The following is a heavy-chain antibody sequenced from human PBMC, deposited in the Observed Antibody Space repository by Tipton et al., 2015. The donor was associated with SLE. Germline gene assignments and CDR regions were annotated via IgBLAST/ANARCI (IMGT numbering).Heavy chain of an antibody. J-gene: IGHJ4*02. V-gene: IGHV3-7*01. D-gene: IGHD2-2*01. Sequence: SLRLSCAASGFTFSSFWMNWVRQAPGKGLEWVANIKPDGSEQYYVDSVKGRFTISRDNIKNSLYLQMNSLRAEDTAVYFCAREATSEAFDYWGQGTLVTVSS. CDR3: AREATSEAFDY. CDR1: GFTFSSFW. CDR2: IKPDGSEQ.